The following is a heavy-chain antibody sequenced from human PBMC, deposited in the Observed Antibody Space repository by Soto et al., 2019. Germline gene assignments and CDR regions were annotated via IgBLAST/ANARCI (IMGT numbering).Heavy chain of an antibody. CDR3: ARGMGSGILEWFYYYGMDV. D-gene: IGHD3-3*01. J-gene: IGHJ6*02. CDR1: GDSVSSNSAA. V-gene: IGHV6-1*01. CDR2: TYYRSKWYN. Sequence: PSQTLSLTCAISGDSVSSNSAAWNWIRQSPSRGLEWLGRTYYRSKWYNDYAVSVKSRITINPDTSKNQFSLQLNSVTPEDTAVYYCARGMGSGILEWFYYYGMDVWGQGTTVTVSS.